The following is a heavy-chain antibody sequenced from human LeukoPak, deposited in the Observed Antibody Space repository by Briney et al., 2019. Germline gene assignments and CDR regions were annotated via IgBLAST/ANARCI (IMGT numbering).Heavy chain of an antibody. CDR2: NSISGSTI. D-gene: IGHD3-9*01. CDR1: GFTFSSYE. CDR3: ARIPTPVLRYFDWSSMDY. Sequence: AGSLTLSCAASGFTFSSYEMNWFRQAPGKGLEWVSYNSISGSTIYYADSVKGRFTISRDNAKNSLYLQMNSLRAEDTAVYYCARIPTPVLRYFDWSSMDYWGQGTLVTVS. J-gene: IGHJ4*02. V-gene: IGHV3-48*03.